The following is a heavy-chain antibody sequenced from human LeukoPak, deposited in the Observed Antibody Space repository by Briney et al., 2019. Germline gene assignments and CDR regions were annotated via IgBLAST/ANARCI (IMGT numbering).Heavy chain of an antibody. J-gene: IGHJ4*02. V-gene: IGHV3-23*01. D-gene: IGHD3-3*01. CDR1: GFTFSSYA. Sequence: GVLRLSCAASGFTFSSYAMSWVRQAPGKGLEWVSAISGSGGSTYYADSVKGRFTISRDNSKNTLYLQMNSLRAEDTAVYYCAKDGGTIFGVVIISYFDYWGQGTLVTVSS. CDR2: ISGSGGST. CDR3: AKDGGTIFGVVIISYFDY.